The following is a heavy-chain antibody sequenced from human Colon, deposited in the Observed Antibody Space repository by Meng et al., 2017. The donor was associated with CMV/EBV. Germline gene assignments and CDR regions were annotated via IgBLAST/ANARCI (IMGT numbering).Heavy chain of an antibody. CDR1: GFTFDDYA. V-gene: IGHV3-9*01. J-gene: IGHJ4*02. D-gene: IGHD3-22*01. Sequence: SQKISCAASGFTFDDYAMHWVRQAPGKGLEWVSGISWNSGSIGYADSVKGRFTISRDNAKNSLYLQMNSLRAEDTAVYYCVRDSSGYYYFDFWGQGTLVTVSS. CDR3: VRDSSGYYYFDF. CDR2: ISWNSGSI.